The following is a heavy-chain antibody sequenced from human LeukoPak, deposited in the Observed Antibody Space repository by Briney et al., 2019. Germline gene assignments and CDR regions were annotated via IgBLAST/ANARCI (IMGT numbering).Heavy chain of an antibody. D-gene: IGHD5-12*01. CDR3: ARDGEEYSGYDSSFPFDY. V-gene: IGHV6-1*01. Sequence: SQTLSLTCAISGDSVSSNSAAWNWIRQSPSRGLEWLGRTYYRSKWCNDYAVSVKSRITINPDTSKNQFSLQLNSVTPEDTAVYYCARDGEEYSGYDSSFPFDYWGRGTLVTVSS. J-gene: IGHJ4*02. CDR2: TYYRSKWCN. CDR1: GDSVSSNSAA.